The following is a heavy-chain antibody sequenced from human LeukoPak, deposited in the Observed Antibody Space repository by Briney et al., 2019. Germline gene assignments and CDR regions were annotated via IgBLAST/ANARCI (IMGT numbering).Heavy chain of an antibody. V-gene: IGHV3-7*01. CDR2: IKQGGNEK. J-gene: IGHJ4*02. D-gene: IGHD7-27*01. Sequence: PGGSLRLSCAASGFTFSAYWMTWVRQAPGKGLEWVANIKQGGNEKNYVDAVRGRFTISRDNAKNSLYLQLNSLRAEDTAFYYCARDDNWGFDYWGQGALVTVSS. CDR3: ARDDNWGFDY. CDR1: GFTFSAYW.